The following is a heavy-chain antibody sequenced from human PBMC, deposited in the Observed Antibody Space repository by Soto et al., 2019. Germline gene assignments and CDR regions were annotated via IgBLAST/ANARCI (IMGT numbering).Heavy chain of an antibody. Sequence: VGSLRHSCASSGGTCVDYTMRWVRQATGKGLEWVSLISWDGGSTYYADSVKGRFTISRDNSKNSLYLQMNSLRTEDTALYYCAKDILAARQPWAYYYGMDVWGQGTTVTVSS. V-gene: IGHV3-43*01. CDR2: ISWDGGST. CDR3: AKDILAARQPWAYYYGMDV. CDR1: GGTCVDYT. D-gene: IGHD6-6*01. J-gene: IGHJ6*02.